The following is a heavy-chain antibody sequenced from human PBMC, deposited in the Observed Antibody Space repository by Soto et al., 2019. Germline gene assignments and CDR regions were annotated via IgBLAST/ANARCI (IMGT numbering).Heavy chain of an antibody. D-gene: IGHD2-2*02. CDR2: IKSKTDGGTT. CDR3: TTGPVVPAAIDYYYYGMDV. V-gene: IGHV3-15*01. J-gene: IGHJ6*02. CDR1: GFTFSNAW. Sequence: PGGSLRLSCAASGFTFSNAWMSWVRQAPGKGLEWVGRIKSKTDGGTTDYAAPVKGRFTISRDDSKNTLYLQMNSLKTEDTAVYYCTTGPVVPAAIDYYYYGMDVWGQGTTVTVSS.